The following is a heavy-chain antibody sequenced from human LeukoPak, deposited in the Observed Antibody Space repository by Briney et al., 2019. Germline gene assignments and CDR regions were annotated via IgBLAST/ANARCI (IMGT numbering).Heavy chain of an antibody. CDR3: ARINYAGAFDI. V-gene: IGHV4-38-2*02. Sequence: PSETLSLTCTVSGYSISSGYYWGWIRQPPGKGLEWIGSIYHSGSTYYNPSLKSRVTISVDTSKNQFSLKLSSVTAADTAVYYCARINYAGAFDIWGQGTMVTVSS. CDR2: IYHSGST. CDR1: GYSISSGYY. D-gene: IGHD2-2*01. J-gene: IGHJ3*02.